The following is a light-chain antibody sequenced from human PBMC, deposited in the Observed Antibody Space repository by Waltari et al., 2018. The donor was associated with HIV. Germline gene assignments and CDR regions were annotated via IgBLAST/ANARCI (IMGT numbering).Light chain of an antibody. Sequence: SYVLTQPPSVSVAPGQTARISCGGNNFGSKSVHLYRQQPGQAPVVVVYHDSGRPSGIPERFSGSNSGNTATLTLSRVEAGDEADYYCQVWDSSSHHWVFGGGTKLTVL. CDR1: NFGSKS. V-gene: IGLV3-21*02. CDR2: HDS. CDR3: QVWDSSSHHWV. J-gene: IGLJ3*02.